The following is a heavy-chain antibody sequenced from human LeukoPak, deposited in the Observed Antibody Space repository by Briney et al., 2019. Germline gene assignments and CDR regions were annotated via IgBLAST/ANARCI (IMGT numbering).Heavy chain of an antibody. CDR1: GGSFSGDF. D-gene: IGHD5-18*01. CDR2: INHGGST. CDR3: ARDYQGGYGDKTVDY. V-gene: IGHV4-34*01. J-gene: IGHJ4*02. Sequence: SETLSLTCAVYGGSFSGDFWSWIRQSPGKGLEWIGEINHGGSTTYNPSLQSRVTMSVDTSTNQISLKMTSVTAADTAVYYCARDYQGGYGDKTVDYWGQGTLVTVSS.